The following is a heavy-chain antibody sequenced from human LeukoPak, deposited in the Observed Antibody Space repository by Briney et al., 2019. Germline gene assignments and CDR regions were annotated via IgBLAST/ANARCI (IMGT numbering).Heavy chain of an antibody. J-gene: IGHJ5*02. CDR1: GGSISSSSYY. CDR2: IYYSGST. Sequence: SETLSLTCTVSGGSISSSSYYWGWIRQPPGKGLEWIGSIYYSGSTYYNPSLKSRVTISVDTSKNQFSLKLSSVTAADTAVYYCARYMVRGENWFDPWGQGTLVTVSS. V-gene: IGHV4-39*01. D-gene: IGHD3-10*01. CDR3: ARYMVRGENWFDP.